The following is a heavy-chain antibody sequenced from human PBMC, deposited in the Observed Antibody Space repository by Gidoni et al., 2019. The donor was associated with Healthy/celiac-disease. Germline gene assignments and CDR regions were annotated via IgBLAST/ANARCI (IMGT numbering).Heavy chain of an antibody. CDR2: IWYDGSNK. Sequence: QVQLVESGGGVVQPGRSLRLSCAASGFPFSSYGLHWVRQAPGKGLEWVAVIWYDGSNKYYADVGKGRFTISRDKSKNTLCLQMKSLRAEDTAVYYCARGAWGSGWSGYWGQGTLVTVSS. D-gene: IGHD6-19*01. CDR3: ARGAWGSGWSGY. J-gene: IGHJ4*02. V-gene: IGHV3-33*01. CDR1: GFPFSSYG.